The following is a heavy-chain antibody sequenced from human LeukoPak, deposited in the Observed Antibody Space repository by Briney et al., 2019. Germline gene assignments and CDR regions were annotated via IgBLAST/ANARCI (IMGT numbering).Heavy chain of an antibody. J-gene: IGHJ4*02. D-gene: IGHD3-10*01. CDR1: GFTFSSYA. V-gene: IGHV3-30*04. CDR2: ISYDGSNK. CDR3: AKDEFSY. Sequence: PGGSLRLSCAASGFTFSSYAMHWVRQAPGKGLEWVAVISYDGSNKYYADSVKGRFTISRDNSKNTLYLQMNSLRAEDTAVYYCAKDEFSYWGQGTLVTVSS.